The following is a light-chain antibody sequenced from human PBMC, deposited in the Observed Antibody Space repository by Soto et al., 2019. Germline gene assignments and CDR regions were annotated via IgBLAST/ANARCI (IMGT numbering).Light chain of an antibody. CDR1: SIDVGSYNL. CDR3: CSYTGTSGI. V-gene: IGLV2-23*01. J-gene: IGLJ2*01. CDR2: EGT. Sequence: QSALTQPASVSGSPGQSITISCTGTSIDVGSYNLVSWYQQYPGEAPKLMIYEGTKRPSGISNRFSGSRSGSTASLTISGLQAEDEADYYCCSYTGTSGIFGGGTQLTVL.